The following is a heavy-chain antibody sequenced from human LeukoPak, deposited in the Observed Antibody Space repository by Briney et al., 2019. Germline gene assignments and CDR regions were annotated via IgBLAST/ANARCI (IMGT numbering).Heavy chain of an antibody. J-gene: IGHJ4*02. Sequence: PGGSLRLSCAASGFTFSSYSMNWVRQAPGKGLEWVSSISSSSSYIYYADSVKGRFTISRDNAKNSLYLQMNSLRAEDTVVYYCARAGYSYPYYFDYWGQGTLVTVSS. CDR3: ARAGYSYPYYFDY. CDR1: GFTFSSYS. CDR2: ISSSSSYI. V-gene: IGHV3-21*01. D-gene: IGHD5-18*01.